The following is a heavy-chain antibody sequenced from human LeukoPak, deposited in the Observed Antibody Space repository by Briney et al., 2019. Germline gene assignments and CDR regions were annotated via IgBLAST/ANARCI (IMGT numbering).Heavy chain of an antibody. CDR2: IYYSGGT. D-gene: IGHD2-15*01. V-gene: IGHV4-59*01. J-gene: IGHJ6*04. CDR3: ARDRGVVVVAARSYYYYYGMDV. CDR1: GGSISSYY. Sequence: SETLSLTCTVSGGSISSYYWSWIRQPPGKGLEWIGYIYYSGGTNYNPSLKSRVTISVDTSKNQFSLKLSSVTAADTAVYYCARDRGVVVVAARSYYYYYGMDVWGKGTTVTVSS.